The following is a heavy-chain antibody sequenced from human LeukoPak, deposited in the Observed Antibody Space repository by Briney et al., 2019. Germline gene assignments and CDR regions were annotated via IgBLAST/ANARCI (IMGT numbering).Heavy chain of an antibody. CDR3: ARASPGTGTTIAGDQDAFDI. Sequence: PGGSLRLSCAASGFTFSDYYMTWIRQAPGKGLEWVSYISSGGSTIYLADSVKGRFTISRDNAKNSMYLQMNSLRAEDTAMYYCARASPGTGTTIAGDQDAFDIWGQGTMVTVSS. D-gene: IGHD1-1*01. CDR2: ISSGGSTI. J-gene: IGHJ3*02. V-gene: IGHV3-11*01. CDR1: GFTFSDYY.